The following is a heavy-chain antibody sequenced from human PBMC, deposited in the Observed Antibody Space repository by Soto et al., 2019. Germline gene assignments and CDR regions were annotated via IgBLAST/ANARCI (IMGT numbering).Heavy chain of an antibody. CDR2: ISPYTGNT. D-gene: IGHD3-16*01. Sequence: QVQLVQSGDEVKKPGASVKVSCKASGYIFVNYGIAWVRQAPGQGLEWMGWISPYTGNTHSATKVQGRLTMTPETSTSTAYMDLGSLTSYDTAVYFVVLEDNYVTPTPQDVWGQGTTVTVS. CDR3: VLEDNYVTPTPQDV. CDR1: GYIFVNYG. V-gene: IGHV1-18*01. J-gene: IGHJ6*02.